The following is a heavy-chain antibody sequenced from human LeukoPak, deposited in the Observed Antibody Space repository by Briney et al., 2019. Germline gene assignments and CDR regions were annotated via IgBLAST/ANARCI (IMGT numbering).Heavy chain of an antibody. Sequence: GGSLRLSCAASGFTFSSYSMNWVRQAPGKGLEWVSSISSSSSYIYYADSVKGRFTISRDNAKNPLYLQMNSLRAEDTAVYYCASGKDSEPGSYYPWAFDIWGQGTMVTVSS. CDR3: ASGKDSEPGSYYPWAFDI. V-gene: IGHV3-21*01. CDR2: ISSSSSYI. D-gene: IGHD3-22*01. J-gene: IGHJ3*02. CDR1: GFTFSSYS.